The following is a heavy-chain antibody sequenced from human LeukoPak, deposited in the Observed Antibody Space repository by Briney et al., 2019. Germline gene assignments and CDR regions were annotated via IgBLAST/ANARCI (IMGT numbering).Heavy chain of an antibody. V-gene: IGHV1-3*02. J-gene: IGHJ3*01. D-gene: IGHD7-27*01. CDR2: SNAGNGNT. Sequence: GASVKVSCKASGYTFTRHAMHWVRQAPGQRLEWMGWSNAGNGNTKYSQEFQGRVTITRDTSANTVYMELSRLRAEDMAVYYCARGSSKLGGAFDLWGQGTLVTVS. CDR3: ARGSSKLGGAFDL. CDR1: GYTFTRHA.